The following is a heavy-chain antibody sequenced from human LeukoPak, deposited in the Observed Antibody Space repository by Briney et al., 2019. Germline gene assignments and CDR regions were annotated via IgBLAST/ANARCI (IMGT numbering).Heavy chain of an antibody. CDR3: ARDPTTLYYYDSSGYLRAFDI. CDR1: GYTFTSYG. J-gene: IGHJ3*02. D-gene: IGHD3-22*01. V-gene: IGHV1-18*01. Sequence: WASVKVSCKASGYTFTSYGISWVRQAPGQGLEWMGWISAYNGNTNYAQKLQGRVTMTTDTSTSTAYMELRSLRSDDTAVYYCARDPTTLYYYDSSGYLRAFDIWGQGTTVTVSS. CDR2: ISAYNGNT.